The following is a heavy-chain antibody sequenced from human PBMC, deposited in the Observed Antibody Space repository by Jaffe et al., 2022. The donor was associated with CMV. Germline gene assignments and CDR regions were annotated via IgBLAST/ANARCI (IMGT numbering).Heavy chain of an antibody. Sequence: QVQLVESGGGVVQPGRSLRLSCVASGFTFSRYGMHWVRQVPGKGLEWVAVIWYDGSKTIYADSVNGRFTMSRDNSQNMLYLQMNSLRAEDTAVYYCARRGYSHYGGDYWGQGTLVTVSS. V-gene: IGHV3-33*01. J-gene: IGHJ4*02. CDR3: ARRGYSHYGGDY. D-gene: IGHD5-18*01. CDR2: IWYDGSKT. CDR1: GFTFSRYG.